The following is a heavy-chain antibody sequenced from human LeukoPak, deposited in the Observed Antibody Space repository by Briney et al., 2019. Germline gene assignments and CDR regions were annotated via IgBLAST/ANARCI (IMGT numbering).Heavy chain of an antibody. CDR1: GVSVSSGSYY. CDR3: ARCARYYYGMDV. CDR2: IYYSGST. D-gene: IGHD6-6*01. Sequence: SETLSLTCTVSGVSVSSGSYYWSWIRQPPGKGLEWIGYIYYSGSTNYNPSLKSRVTISVDTSKNQFSLKLSSVTAADTAVYYCARCARYYYGMDVWGQGTTVTVSS. J-gene: IGHJ6*02. V-gene: IGHV4-61*01.